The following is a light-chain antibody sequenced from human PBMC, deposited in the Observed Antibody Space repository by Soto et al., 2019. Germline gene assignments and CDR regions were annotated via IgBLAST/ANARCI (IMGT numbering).Light chain of an antibody. Sequence: EIELTQSPSSLSASVGDRVTITCRTSHGFSRFLNWYQQKPGQAPKLLIYAASTLQTGVPSRFSGGGSGTEFTLTISSLQPEDFATYYCQQTYSTSPVTFGPGTTVDVK. CDR1: HGFSRF. V-gene: IGKV1-39*01. J-gene: IGKJ3*01. CDR3: QQTYSTSPVT. CDR2: AAS.